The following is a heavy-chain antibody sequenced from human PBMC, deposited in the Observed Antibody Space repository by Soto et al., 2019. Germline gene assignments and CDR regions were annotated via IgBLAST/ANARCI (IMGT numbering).Heavy chain of an antibody. J-gene: IGHJ4*02. V-gene: IGHV3-23*01. CDR3: AKQRADYGSGADTFYFDS. Sequence: GGSLRLSCTVSGVTFSNYAMNWVRQAPGKGLEWVSSLSGSGGTTYYADSVKGRFIISRDNSKNTLYLLMNSLRAEDTALYYCAKQRADYGSGADTFYFDSWGQGALVTVS. D-gene: IGHD3-10*01. CDR2: LSGSGGTT. CDR1: GVTFSNYA.